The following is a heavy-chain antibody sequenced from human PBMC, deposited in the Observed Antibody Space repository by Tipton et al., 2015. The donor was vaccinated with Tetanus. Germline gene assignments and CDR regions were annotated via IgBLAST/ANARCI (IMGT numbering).Heavy chain of an antibody. CDR1: GYIFTNYW. CDR3: ARHGSIGARQNRFDA. J-gene: IGHJ5*02. Sequence: QSGAEVKKPGESLKISCKASGYIFTNYWIAWMRQMPGKGLEYMGIIFPSDSETRYNPTFRGQVTMSVDKATNTAYLQWSSLVASDSAVYYCARHGSIGARQNRFDAWGQGTPVTVSS. V-gene: IGHV5-51*01. D-gene: IGHD6-6*01. CDR2: IFPSDSET.